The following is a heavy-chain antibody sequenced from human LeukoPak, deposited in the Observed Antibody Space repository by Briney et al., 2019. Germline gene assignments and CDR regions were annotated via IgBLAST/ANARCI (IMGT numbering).Heavy chain of an antibody. D-gene: IGHD2-8*01. CDR3: ARSGYCTNGVCPSDY. V-gene: IGHV3-66*02. J-gene: IGHJ4*02. CDR2: IYSGGST. Sequence: PGGSLRLSCAASGFTVSSNYMSWVRQAPGKGLEWVSVIYSGGSTYYADSVKGRFTISRDNSKNTLYLQMNSLRAEDTAVYYCARSGYCTNGVCPSDYWGQGTLVTVSS. CDR1: GFTVSSNY.